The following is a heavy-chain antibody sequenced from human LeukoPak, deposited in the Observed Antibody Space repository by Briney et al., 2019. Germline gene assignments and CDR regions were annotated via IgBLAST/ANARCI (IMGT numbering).Heavy chain of an antibody. CDR2: INPNSGGT. CDR3: ARESPPARSSWRGRFDY. Sequence: GASVKVSCKASGYTFTGYYMHWVRQAPGQGLEWMGWINPNSGGTNYAQKFQGRVTMTRDTSISTAYMELSRLRSDDTAVYYCARESPPARSSWRGRFDYWGQGTLVTVSS. D-gene: IGHD6-13*01. CDR1: GYTFTGYY. J-gene: IGHJ4*02. V-gene: IGHV1-2*02.